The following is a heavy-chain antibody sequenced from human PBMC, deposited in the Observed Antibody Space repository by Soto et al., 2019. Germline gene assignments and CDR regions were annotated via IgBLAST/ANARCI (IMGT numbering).Heavy chain of an antibody. Sequence: EVQLLESGGGLVQPGGPLRLSCAASGFRFSNYAMSWVRQAPGKGLEWVSGISGSGGSTYYADSVKGRFTISRDNSKNTLYLQMNSLRAEDTAVYYCAKDPYCTSTSCYMDVWGQGTTVTVSS. CDR2: ISGSGGST. CDR1: GFRFSNYA. V-gene: IGHV3-23*01. D-gene: IGHD2-2*01. CDR3: AKDPYCTSTSCYMDV. J-gene: IGHJ6*02.